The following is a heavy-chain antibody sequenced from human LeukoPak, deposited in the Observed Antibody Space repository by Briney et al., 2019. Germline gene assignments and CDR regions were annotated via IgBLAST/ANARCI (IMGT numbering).Heavy chain of an antibody. V-gene: IGHV4-39*01. D-gene: IGHD1-26*01. CDR2: IYYSGST. Sequence: SETLSLTCTVSGGSISSSSYYWGWSRQPPGKGLECIGSIYYSGSTYYNPSLKSRVTISVDTSKNQFSLKLSSVTAADTAAYYCARRDSGSYYDAFDIWGQGTMVTVSS. CDR1: GGSISSSSYY. CDR3: ARRDSGSYYDAFDI. J-gene: IGHJ3*02.